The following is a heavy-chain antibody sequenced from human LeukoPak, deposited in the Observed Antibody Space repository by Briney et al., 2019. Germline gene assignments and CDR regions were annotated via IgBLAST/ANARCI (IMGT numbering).Heavy chain of an antibody. D-gene: IGHD3-9*01. Sequence: PGGSLRLSCEASGFAFGSYAMHWVRQAPGRGLEWVAVISHDGDNTNSGESVRGRFTLSRDNLKNTLYLQMNSLRAEDTAVYYCARGNLLTGKYMVYWGQGTLVTVSS. CDR2: ISHDGDNT. V-gene: IGHV3-30-3*01. CDR3: ARGNLLTGKYMVY. J-gene: IGHJ4*02. CDR1: GFAFGSYA.